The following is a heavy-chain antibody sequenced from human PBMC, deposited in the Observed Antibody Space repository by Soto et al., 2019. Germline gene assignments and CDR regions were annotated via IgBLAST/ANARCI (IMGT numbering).Heavy chain of an antibody. CDR3: ARGPSFVR. V-gene: IGHV4-30-2*01. CDR2: IYHSGST. D-gene: IGHD3-3*02. J-gene: IGHJ4*02. CDR1: AGITIRGGYS. Sequence: PSETLSHTCAVSAGITIRGGYSWCWIRQPPGKGLEWIGYIYHSGSTYYNPSLKSRVTISVDRSKNQFSLKLSSVTAADTAVYYGARGPSFVRWGQGTLVTAPQ.